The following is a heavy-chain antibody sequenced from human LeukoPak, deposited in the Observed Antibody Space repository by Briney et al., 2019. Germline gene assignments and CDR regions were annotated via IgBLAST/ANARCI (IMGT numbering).Heavy chain of an antibody. CDR3: ARHYGGLDDY. V-gene: IGHV1-69*04. D-gene: IGHD4-23*01. CDR2: IIPIVGST. J-gene: IGHJ4*02. Sequence: GASVKVSCKTSGDTFSSYGISWVRQAPGQGLEWMGRIIPIVGSTNYAEKLQGRVTITADKSTSTVYMELSSLRSEDTAVCYCARHYGGLDDYWGQGTLIIVSS. CDR1: GDTFSSYG.